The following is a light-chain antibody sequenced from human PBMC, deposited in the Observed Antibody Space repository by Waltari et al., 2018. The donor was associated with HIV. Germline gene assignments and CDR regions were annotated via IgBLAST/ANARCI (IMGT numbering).Light chain of an antibody. J-gene: IGLJ3*02. CDR1: ALPRQF. V-gene: IGLV3-25*03. CDR2: KDN. Sequence: SYELTQPPPVSVSPGPTARITCPGHALPRQFVYRYQQKAGQATLMVIYKDNKRPSGIPDRFSGSMSGTTVTLIITGVQPEDEADYYCESSDDSADHWVFGGGTKLSVL. CDR3: ESSDDSADHWV.